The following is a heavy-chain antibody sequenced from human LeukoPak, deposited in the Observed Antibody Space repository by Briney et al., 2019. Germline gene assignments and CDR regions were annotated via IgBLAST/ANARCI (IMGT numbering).Heavy chain of an antibody. J-gene: IGHJ5*02. Sequence: SETLSLTCTVSGGPISSYYWSWIRRPAGKGLEWIGRIYTSGSTNYNPSLKSRVTMSVDTSKNQFSLKLSSVTAADTAVYYCARDRNYYDSSGYYGNWFDPWGQGTLVTVSS. CDR2: IYTSGST. CDR1: GGPISSYY. D-gene: IGHD3-22*01. CDR3: ARDRNYYDSSGYYGNWFDP. V-gene: IGHV4-4*07.